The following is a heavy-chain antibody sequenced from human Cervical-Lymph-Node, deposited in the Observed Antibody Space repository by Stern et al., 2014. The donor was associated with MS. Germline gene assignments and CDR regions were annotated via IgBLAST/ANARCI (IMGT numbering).Heavy chain of an antibody. Sequence: VQLVQSGPEVKRPGESLKISCQASGYTFTSYWIGWVRQMPGKGLEWIAIIFPGGSDIRYSPSSQGRVTTQAEKPSSPAYLQWNNLKASDTAIYYCARQRYFDYWGQGTLVTVSS. V-gene: IGHV5-51*01. CDR2: IFPGGSDI. J-gene: IGHJ4*02. CDR1: GYTFTSYW. CDR3: ARQRYFDY.